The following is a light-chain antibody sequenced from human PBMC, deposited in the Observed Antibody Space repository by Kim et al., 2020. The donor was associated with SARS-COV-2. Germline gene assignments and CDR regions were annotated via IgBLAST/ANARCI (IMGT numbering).Light chain of an antibody. J-gene: IGLJ1*01. Sequence: SVTPGQTARVTYSGDKLGNKYTSWFQQRPGQSPMLVIYQDNRRPSGIPERFSGSNSGNTATLTIRGTQALDEADYYCQAWDNSIGVFGTGTKVTVL. CDR2: QDN. V-gene: IGLV3-1*01. CDR3: QAWDNSIGV. CDR1: KLGNKY.